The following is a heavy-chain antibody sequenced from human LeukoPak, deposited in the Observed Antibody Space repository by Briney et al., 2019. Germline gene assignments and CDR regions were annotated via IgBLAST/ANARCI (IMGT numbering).Heavy chain of an antibody. CDR3: AKALQYYYDSSGYSNYYFDY. D-gene: IGHD3-22*01. Sequence: GGSLRLSCAASGFTFSSYAMSWVRQAPGKGLGWVSAISGSGGSTYYADSVKGRFTISRDNSKNTLYLQMNSLRAEDTAVYYCAKALQYYYDSSGYSNYYFDYWGQGTLVTVSS. J-gene: IGHJ4*02. V-gene: IGHV3-23*01. CDR1: GFTFSSYA. CDR2: ISGSGGST.